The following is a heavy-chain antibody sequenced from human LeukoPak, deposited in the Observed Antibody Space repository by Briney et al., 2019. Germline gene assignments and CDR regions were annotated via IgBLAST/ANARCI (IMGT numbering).Heavy chain of an antibody. J-gene: IGHJ4*02. CDR2: IYSGGST. D-gene: IGHD2-15*01. V-gene: IGHV3-53*05. CDR1: GFTVSSNY. Sequence: GGSLRLSCAASGFTVSSNYMSWVRQAPGKGLEWVSVIYSGGSTYYADSVKGRFTISRDNSKNSLYLQMNSLRTEDTALYYCAKDGCAGGSCPIDYWGQGTLVTVSS. CDR3: AKDGCAGGSCPIDY.